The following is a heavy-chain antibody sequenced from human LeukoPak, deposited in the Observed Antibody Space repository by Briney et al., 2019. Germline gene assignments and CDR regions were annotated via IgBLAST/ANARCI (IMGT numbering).Heavy chain of an antibody. J-gene: IGHJ5*02. D-gene: IGHD1-1*01. V-gene: IGHV1-69*13. Sequence: SVKVSCKASGGTFSSYAISWVRQAPGQGLEWMGGIIPIFGTANYAQKFQGRVTITADESTSTAYMELSSLRSEDTAVYYCARDGTGTILYNWFDPWGQGTLVTVSS. CDR3: ARDGTGTILYNWFDP. CDR2: IIPIFGTA. CDR1: GGTFSSYA.